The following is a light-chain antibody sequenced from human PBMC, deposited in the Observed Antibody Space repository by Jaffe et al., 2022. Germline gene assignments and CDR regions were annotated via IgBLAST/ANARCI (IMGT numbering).Light chain of an antibody. J-gene: IGLJ2*01. CDR3: NSRDSSGNHRGVVV. CDR1: SLRSYY. Sequence: SSELTQDPAVSVALGQTVRITCQGDSLRSYYASWYQQKPGQAPVLVIYGKNNRPSGIPDRFSGSSSGNTASLTITGAQAEDEADYYCNSRDSSGNHRGVVVFGGGTKLTVL. V-gene: IGLV3-19*01. CDR2: GKN.